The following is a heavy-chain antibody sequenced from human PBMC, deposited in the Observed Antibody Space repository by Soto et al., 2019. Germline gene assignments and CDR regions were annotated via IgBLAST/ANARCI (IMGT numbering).Heavy chain of an antibody. CDR1: GFTFSSHG. Sequence: GGSLRLSCAASGFTFSSHGMYWVRQAPGKGLEWVAVIWHDGSNKYYADSVKGRFTISRDNSKNTMYMQMNSLRAEDTAVYYCEGCSSGSLGAIDIWGQGTVVTVSS. CDR3: EGCSSGSLGAIDI. CDR2: IWHDGSNK. J-gene: IGHJ3*02. D-gene: IGHD6-19*01. V-gene: IGHV3-33*07.